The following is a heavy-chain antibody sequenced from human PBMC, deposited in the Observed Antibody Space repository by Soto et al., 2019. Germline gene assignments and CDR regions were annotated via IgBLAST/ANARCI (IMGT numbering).Heavy chain of an antibody. J-gene: IGHJ5*02. CDR2: IYYSGST. CDR1: GGSVSSGSYY. CDR3: ARDVSGRGGGIDP. D-gene: IGHD3-3*01. V-gene: IGHV4-61*01. Sequence: QVQLQESGPGLVKPSETLSLTCTVSGGSVSSGSYYWSWIRQPPGKGLEWIGYIYYSGSTNYNPSLKSRVTISVDTSKNQFSLKLSSVTAADTAVYYCARDVSGRGGGIDPWGQGTLVTVSS.